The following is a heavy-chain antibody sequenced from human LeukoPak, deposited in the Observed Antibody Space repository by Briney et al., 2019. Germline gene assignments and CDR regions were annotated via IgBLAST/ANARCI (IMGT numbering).Heavy chain of an antibody. CDR1: GYSITSSSW. J-gene: IGHJ4*02. D-gene: IGHD3-3*01. CDR3: ARRENFYYSFDY. CDR2: IYHSGTT. V-gene: IGHV4-28*01. Sequence: SETLSLTCAVSGYSITSSSWWGWIRQPPGKGLEWIGYIYHSGTTYYNPSLQSRVTMSVDTSKNQFSLKLSSVTAVDTAVYYCARRENFYYSFDYGGQEPLVTVSS.